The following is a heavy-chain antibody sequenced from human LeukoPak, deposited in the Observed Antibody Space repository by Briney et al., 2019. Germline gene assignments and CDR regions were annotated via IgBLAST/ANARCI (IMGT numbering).Heavy chain of an antibody. CDR2: IKQDGSEK. CDR3: ARDQALTYYYGSGSYYYYYYYMDV. Sequence: PGGSLRLSCAASGFTFSSYAMHWVRQAPGKGLEWVANIKQDGSEKYYVDSVKGRFTISRDNAKNSLYLQMNSLRAEDTAVYYCARDQALTYYYGSGSYYYYYYYMDVWGKGTTVTISS. CDR1: GFTFSSYA. J-gene: IGHJ6*03. V-gene: IGHV3-7*01. D-gene: IGHD3-10*01.